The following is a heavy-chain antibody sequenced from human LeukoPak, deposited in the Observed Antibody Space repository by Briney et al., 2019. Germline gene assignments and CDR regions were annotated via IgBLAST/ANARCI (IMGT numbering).Heavy chain of an antibody. V-gene: IGHV3-23*01. Sequence: GGSLRLSCAASGFTFSSYAMSWVRQAPGKGLEWVSAISGSGGSTYYADSVKGRFTISRDNSKNTLCLQMNSLRAEDTAVYYCAKNLVVVSYFDYWGQGTLVTVSS. CDR3: AKNLVVVSYFDY. J-gene: IGHJ4*02. CDR2: ISGSGGST. CDR1: GFTFSSYA. D-gene: IGHD3-22*01.